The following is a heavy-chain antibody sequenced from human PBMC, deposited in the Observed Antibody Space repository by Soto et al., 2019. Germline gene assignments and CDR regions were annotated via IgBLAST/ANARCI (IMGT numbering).Heavy chain of an antibody. CDR3: ARGFRDAGYSSGWNWFDP. CDR2: TYYRSKWYN. V-gene: IGHV6-1*01. Sequence: SQTLSLTCAISGDSVSSNSAAWNWIRQSPSRGLEWLGRTYYRSKWYNDYAVSVKSRITINPDTSKNQFSLQLNSVTPEDTAVYYCARGFRDAGYSSGWNWFDPWGQGTLVTVS. CDR1: GDSVSSNSAA. J-gene: IGHJ5*02. D-gene: IGHD6-19*01.